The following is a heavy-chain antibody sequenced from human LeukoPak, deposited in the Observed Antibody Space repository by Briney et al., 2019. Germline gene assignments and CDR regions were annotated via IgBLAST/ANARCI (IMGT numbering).Heavy chain of an antibody. D-gene: IGHD3-10*01. CDR1: GGSFSGYY. CDR2: INHSGST. V-gene: IGHV4-34*01. Sequence: SETLSLTGAVYGGSFSGYYWSWIRQPPGKGLEWIGEINHSGSTNYNPSLKSRVTISVDTSKNQFSLKLSSVTAADTAVYYCARRRATMVRGAPYYFDYWGQGTLVTVSS. CDR3: ARRRATMVRGAPYYFDY. J-gene: IGHJ4*02.